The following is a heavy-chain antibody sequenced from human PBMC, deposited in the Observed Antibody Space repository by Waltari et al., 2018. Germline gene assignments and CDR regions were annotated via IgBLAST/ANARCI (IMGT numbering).Heavy chain of an antibody. Sequence: EVQLVESGGGLVQPGGSLRLSCAASGFTFSSYAMSWVRQAPGTGLEWVSAISGSGCSTYDADSVKGRFTISRDNSKNTLYLQMNSLRAEDTAVYYCARYYYDSSGYYYYYYYGMDVWGQGTTVTVSS. D-gene: IGHD3-22*01. V-gene: IGHV3-23*04. CDR1: GFTFSSYA. J-gene: IGHJ6*02. CDR2: ISGSGCST. CDR3: ARYYYDSSGYYYYYYYGMDV.